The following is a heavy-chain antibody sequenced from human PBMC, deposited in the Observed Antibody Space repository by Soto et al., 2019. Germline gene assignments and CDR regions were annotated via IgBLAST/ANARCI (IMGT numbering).Heavy chain of an antibody. CDR3: ARVGSSSWYGTD. J-gene: IGHJ4*02. Sequence: ASVKLSCKASGGTLSSYAISWVRQAPGQGLEWMGGIIPIFGTANYAQKFQGRVTITADESTSTAYMELSSLRSEDTAVYYCARVGSSSWYGTDWGQGTLVTVSS. D-gene: IGHD6-13*01. V-gene: IGHV1-69*13. CDR2: IIPIFGTA. CDR1: GGTLSSYA.